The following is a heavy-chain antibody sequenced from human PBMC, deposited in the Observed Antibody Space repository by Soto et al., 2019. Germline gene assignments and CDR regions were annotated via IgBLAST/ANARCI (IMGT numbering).Heavy chain of an antibody. CDR2: ISAYNGNT. CDR1: GYTFTSYG. D-gene: IGHD2-2*01. Sequence: ASVKVSCKASGYTFTSYGISWVRQAPGQGLEWMGWISAYNGNTNYAQKLQGRVTMTTDKSTSTAYMELRSLRSDDTVAYYCARDRWDCSSTSCYDILTGYDAFDIWGQGTMVTVSS. V-gene: IGHV1-18*01. CDR3: ARDRWDCSSTSCYDILTGYDAFDI. J-gene: IGHJ3*02.